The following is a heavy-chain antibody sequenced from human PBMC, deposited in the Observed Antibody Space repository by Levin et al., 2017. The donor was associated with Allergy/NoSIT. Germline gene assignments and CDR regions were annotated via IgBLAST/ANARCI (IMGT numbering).Heavy chain of an antibody. V-gene: IGHV3-30*18. CDR1: GFTFSSYG. Sequence: PGGSLRLSCAASGFTFSSYGMHWVRQAPGKGLEWVAVISYDGSNKYYADSVKGRFTISRDNSKNTLYLQMNSLRAEDTAVYYCAKSELSYDFWSGYPYYYYGMDVWGQGTTVTVSS. J-gene: IGHJ6*02. D-gene: IGHD3-3*01. CDR3: AKSELSYDFWSGYPYYYYGMDV. CDR2: ISYDGSNK.